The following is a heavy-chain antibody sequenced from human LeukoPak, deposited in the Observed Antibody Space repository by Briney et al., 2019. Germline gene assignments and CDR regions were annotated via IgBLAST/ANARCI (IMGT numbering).Heavy chain of an antibody. Sequence: SETLSLTCTVTGGSINSSSYYWGWIRQPPGKGLAWIGSIFYSGNTYDNPSLKSRVTISVDTSKNRYSLKLNSVTAADTAVYDCARHRSKWLQSSFDYWGQGTLVTVSS. CDR2: IFYSGNT. CDR1: GGSINSSSYY. J-gene: IGHJ4*02. D-gene: IGHD5-24*01. V-gene: IGHV4-39*01. CDR3: ARHRSKWLQSSFDY.